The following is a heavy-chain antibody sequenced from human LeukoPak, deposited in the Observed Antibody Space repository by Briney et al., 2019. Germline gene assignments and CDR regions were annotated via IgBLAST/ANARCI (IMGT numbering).Heavy chain of an antibody. Sequence: PGGSLRLSCAASGFTFSSYGMSWVRQAPGKGLEWVSAISGSGGSTYYADSVKGRFTISRDNSKNTLYLQMNSLRAEDTAVYYCAKAPLLLDGYDYYYYMDVWGKGTTVTVSS. CDR1: GFTFSSYG. J-gene: IGHJ6*03. D-gene: IGHD3-10*01. V-gene: IGHV3-23*01. CDR2: ISGSGGST. CDR3: AKAPLLLDGYDYYYYMDV.